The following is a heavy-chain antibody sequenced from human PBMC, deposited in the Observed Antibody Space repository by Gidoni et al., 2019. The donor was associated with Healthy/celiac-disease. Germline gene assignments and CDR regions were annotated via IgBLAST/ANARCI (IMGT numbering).Heavy chain of an antibody. CDR2: IYPGDSDT. J-gene: IGHJ6*02. Sequence: EVQLVQSGAEVKKPGESLKISCTGSGYSFTSYGTGWVRQMPGKGLEWMGIIYPGDSDTRYSPSFQGQVTISADKSISTAYLQWSSLKASDTAMYYCARGFSIYYGSGSYASAGMDVWGQGTTVTVSS. D-gene: IGHD3-10*01. CDR1: GYSFTSYG. CDR3: ARGFSIYYGSGSYASAGMDV. V-gene: IGHV5-51*01.